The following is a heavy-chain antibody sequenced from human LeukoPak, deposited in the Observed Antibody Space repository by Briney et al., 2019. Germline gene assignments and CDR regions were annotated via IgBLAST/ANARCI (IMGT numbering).Heavy chain of an antibody. V-gene: IGHV3-30-3*01. CDR1: GFPFSTYA. J-gene: IGHJ4*02. CDR2: ISYDGSNK. CDR3: ARARGSRFLDSFGV. D-gene: IGHD3-3*01. Sequence: GGSLRLSCAASGFPFSTYAMHWVRQAPGKGLEWVAIISYDGSNKYYADSVRGRFTISRDNSKNTLYLQMNSLRADDSAVYCCARARGSRFLDSFGVWGQGTLVTVSS.